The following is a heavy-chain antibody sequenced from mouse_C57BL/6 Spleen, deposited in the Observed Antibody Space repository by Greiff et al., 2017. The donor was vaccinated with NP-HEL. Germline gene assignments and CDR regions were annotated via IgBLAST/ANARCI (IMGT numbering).Heavy chain of an antibody. CDR3: ARGGDYAYAMDY. CDR2: IDPSDSYT. D-gene: IGHD2-4*01. J-gene: IGHJ4*01. CDR1: GYTFTSYW. Sequence: QVQLQQPGAELVRPGTSVKLSCKASGYTFTSYWMHWVKQRPGQGLEWIGVIDPSDSYTNYNQKFKGKATLTVDTSSSTAYMQLSSLTSEDSAVYYSARGGDYAYAMDYWGQGTSVTVSS. V-gene: IGHV1-59*01.